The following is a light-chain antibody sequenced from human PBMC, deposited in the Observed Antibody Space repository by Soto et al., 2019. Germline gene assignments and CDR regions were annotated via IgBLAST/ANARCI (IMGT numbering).Light chain of an antibody. CDR1: QKIESW. Sequence: IQMTQSPSTLAAFVLYIVTITFRASQKIESWVAWYQQKPGKAPKLLIYKASTLEAGVPSRFSGSGFGTEFTLTIRSLQADDFATYYCLQYENYSWKFGQGTKVDIK. CDR3: LQYENYSWK. CDR2: KAS. V-gene: IGKV1-5*03. J-gene: IGKJ1*01.